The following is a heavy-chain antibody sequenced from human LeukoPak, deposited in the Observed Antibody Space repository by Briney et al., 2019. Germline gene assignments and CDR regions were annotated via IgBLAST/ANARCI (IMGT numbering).Heavy chain of an antibody. CDR3: AKDMSGDYNEGGGFDY. D-gene: IGHD3-16*01. Sequence: GGSLRLSCAASGFTFDDYAMHWVRQAPGKGLEWVSGISWNSGSIGYADSVKGRFTISRDNAKNSLYLQMNSLRAEDTALYYCAKDMSGDYNEGGGFDYWGQGTLVTVSS. J-gene: IGHJ4*02. CDR1: GFTFDDYA. CDR2: ISWNSGSI. V-gene: IGHV3-9*01.